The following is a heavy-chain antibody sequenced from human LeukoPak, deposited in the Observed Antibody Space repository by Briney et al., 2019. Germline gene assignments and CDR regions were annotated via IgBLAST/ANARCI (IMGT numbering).Heavy chain of an antibody. CDR2: ISGSGGST. V-gene: IGHV3-23*01. CDR1: GFTVSSYA. CDR3: AKEAILLGNAFDV. J-gene: IGHJ3*01. D-gene: IGHD2-8*01. Sequence: GGSLRLSCAGSGFTVSSYAMSWVRQAPGKGMERVSAISGSGGSTFYADAVKGRFTISRDNSKNTLYLQMNSLRAEDTAVYYCAKEAILLGNAFDVWGQGTMVTISS.